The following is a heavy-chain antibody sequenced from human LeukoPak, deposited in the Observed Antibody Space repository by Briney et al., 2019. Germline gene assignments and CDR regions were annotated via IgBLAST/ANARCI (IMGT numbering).Heavy chain of an antibody. J-gene: IGHJ4*02. CDR1: GGTFISYA. Sequence: SVKVSCKASGGTFISYAISWVRQAPGQGLEWMGRIIPILGIANYAQKFQGRVAITADKSTSTAYMELSSLRSEDTAVYYCARGDTAMAYDYWGQGTLVTVSS. D-gene: IGHD5-18*01. V-gene: IGHV1-69*04. CDR3: ARGDTAMAYDY. CDR2: IIPILGIA.